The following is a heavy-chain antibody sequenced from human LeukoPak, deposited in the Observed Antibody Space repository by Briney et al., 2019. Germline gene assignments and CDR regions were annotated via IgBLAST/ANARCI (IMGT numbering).Heavy chain of an antibody. Sequence: PSATLSLTCTVSGGSISSYYWSWIRQPPGKGLEWIGYIYYSGSTNYNPSLKSRVTISVDTSENQFSLKLSSVTAADTAVYYCARYKMDYGDYYYFDYWGQGTLVTVSS. CDR2: IYYSGST. V-gene: IGHV4-59*01. D-gene: IGHD4-17*01. CDR1: GGSISSYY. J-gene: IGHJ4*02. CDR3: ARYKMDYGDYYYFDY.